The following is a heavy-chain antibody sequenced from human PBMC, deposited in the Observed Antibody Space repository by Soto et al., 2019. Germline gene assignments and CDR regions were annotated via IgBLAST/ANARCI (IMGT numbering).Heavy chain of an antibody. CDR3: ASKEYCSSTSCYSGSDAFDI. V-gene: IGHV1-18*01. J-gene: IGHJ3*02. CDR2: ISAYNGNT. Sequence: QVQLVQSGAEVKKPGASVKVSCKASGYTFTSYGISWVRQAPGQGLEWMGWISAYNGNTNYAQKLQGRVTMTADTSTSTAYMELRSLRCDDTAVYYCASKEYCSSTSCYSGSDAFDIWGQGTMVTVSS. D-gene: IGHD2-2*01. CDR1: GYTFTSYG.